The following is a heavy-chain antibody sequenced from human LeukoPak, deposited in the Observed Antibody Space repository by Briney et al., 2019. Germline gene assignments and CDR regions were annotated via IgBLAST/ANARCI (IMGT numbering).Heavy chain of an antibody. J-gene: IGHJ5*02. CDR3: ARLTLMPTIFRFDP. CDR1: GGSLSSSSYY. Sequence: SETLSLTCTVSGGSLSSSSYYWGWIRQPPGKGLEWIGSIYYSGSTYYNPSLKSRVTISVDTSKNQFSLKLSSVTAADTAVYYCARLTLMPTIFRFDPWGQGTLVTVSS. D-gene: IGHD3-3*01. V-gene: IGHV4-39*01. CDR2: IYYSGST.